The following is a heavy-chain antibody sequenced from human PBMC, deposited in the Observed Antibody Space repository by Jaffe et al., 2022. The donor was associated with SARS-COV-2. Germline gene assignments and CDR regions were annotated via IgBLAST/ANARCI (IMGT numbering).Heavy chain of an antibody. J-gene: IGHJ5*02. V-gene: IGHV4-61*02. Sequence: QVQLQESGPGLVKPSQTLSLTCTVSGGSISSGSYYWSWIRQPAGKGLEWIGRIYTSGSTNYNPSLKSRVTISVDTSKNQFSLKLSSVTAADTAVYYCARERILGYCSSTSCPNWFDPWGQGTLVTVSS. D-gene: IGHD2-2*01. CDR2: IYTSGST. CDR1: GGSISSGSYY. CDR3: ARERILGYCSSTSCPNWFDP.